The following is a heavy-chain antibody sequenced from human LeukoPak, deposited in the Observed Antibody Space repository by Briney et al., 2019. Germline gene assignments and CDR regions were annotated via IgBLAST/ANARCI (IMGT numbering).Heavy chain of an antibody. J-gene: IGHJ4*02. CDR2: IGRNGGDI. D-gene: IGHD4-23*01. CDR3: AKYAPPTTVVTRFFDY. V-gene: IGHV3-23*01. CDR1: GFTFSSYA. Sequence: GGSLRLSCAASGFTFSSYAMTWVRQAPGKGLEWVSVIGRNGGDIQYADSVKGRFTISRDNSKNTLYLQMNSLRAEDTAVYYCAKYAPPTTVVTRFFDYWGQGTLVTVSS.